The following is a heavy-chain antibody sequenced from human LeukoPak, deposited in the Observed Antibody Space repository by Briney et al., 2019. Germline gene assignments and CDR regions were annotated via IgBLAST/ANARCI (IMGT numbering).Heavy chain of an antibody. J-gene: IGHJ4*02. CDR1: GGSFIGYY. V-gene: IGHV4-34*01. D-gene: IGHD3-3*01. Sequence: PSETLSLTCAVYGGSFIGYYWSWIRQPPGKGLEWIGEINHSGGANYNPSLKSRVTISADTSKSQFSLKLGSVTAADTVVYYCARVPLRFLEPFDYWGQGTLVTVSS. CDR2: INHSGGA. CDR3: ARVPLRFLEPFDY.